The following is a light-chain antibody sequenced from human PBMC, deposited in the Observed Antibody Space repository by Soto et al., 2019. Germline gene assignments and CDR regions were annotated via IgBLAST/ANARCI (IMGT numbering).Light chain of an antibody. CDR3: QPYTRYPLT. CDR2: ATS. CDR1: HGINNY. J-gene: IGKJ3*01. Sequence: DIQMTQSPSSLSASVGVRVNITCRASHGINNYLACFQKKPGPAPKSLIYATSSLQRGVPSKFSGSGSRTDFTLTINNLQPEESATYYFQPYTRYPLTFGPGTTVEIK. V-gene: IGKV1-16*02.